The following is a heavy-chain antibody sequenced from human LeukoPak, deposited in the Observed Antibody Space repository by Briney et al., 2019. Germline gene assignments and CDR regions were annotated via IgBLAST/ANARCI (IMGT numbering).Heavy chain of an antibody. CDR3: ARDFQLGIAAAGPFDY. CDR2: ISYDGSNK. CDR1: GFTFSSYA. V-gene: IGHV3-30-3*01. Sequence: GGSLRLSCAASGFTFSSYAMHWVRQAPGKGLEWVAVISYDGSNKYYADSVKGRFTISRDNSKNTLYLQMNSLRAEDTAVYYCARDFQLGIAAAGPFDYWGQGTLSPSPQ. D-gene: IGHD6-13*01. J-gene: IGHJ4*02.